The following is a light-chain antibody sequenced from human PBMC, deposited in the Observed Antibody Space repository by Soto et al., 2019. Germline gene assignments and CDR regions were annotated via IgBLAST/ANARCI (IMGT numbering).Light chain of an antibody. V-gene: IGLV1-47*01. Sequence: QSVLTQPPSASGTPGQRVTISCSGSNSSIGSNYVYWYQQLPGTAPKLLIYRNTQRPSGVPDRFSGSKSGTSAFLAISGLRSEDGSDFYCAAWDDSLSGFYVFGTGTKVTVL. CDR1: NSSIGSNY. J-gene: IGLJ1*01. CDR3: AAWDDSLSGFYV. CDR2: RNT.